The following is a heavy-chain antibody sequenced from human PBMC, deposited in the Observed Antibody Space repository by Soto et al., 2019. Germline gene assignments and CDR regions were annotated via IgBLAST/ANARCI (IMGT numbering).Heavy chain of an antibody. CDR1: GFTVSTNY. CDR2: LYSGGNT. D-gene: IGHD2-21*01. Sequence: EVQLVETGGGLIQPGGSLRLSCAASGFTVSTNYMNWVRQAPGRGLEWVSLLYSGGNTDYADSVKGRFTISRDNSKNTLYLQMNSLSVEDTAMYYCASAYCGGGYCHPYYFDSWGQGTLVTVSS. V-gene: IGHV3-53*02. J-gene: IGHJ4*02. CDR3: ASAYCGGGYCHPYYFDS.